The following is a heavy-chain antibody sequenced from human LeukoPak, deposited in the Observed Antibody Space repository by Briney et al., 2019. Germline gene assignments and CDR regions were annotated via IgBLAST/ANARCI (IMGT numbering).Heavy chain of an antibody. CDR2: IYHSGST. D-gene: IGHD2-2*01. CDR1: GGSISSGGYY. Sequence: PSETLSLTCTVSGGSISSGGYYWSWIRQPPGKGLEWIGYIYHSGSTYYNPSLKSRVTISVDRSKNQFSLKLSSVTAADTAVYYCARVPKLGYCSSTSCPDYFDYWGQGTLVTVSS. V-gene: IGHV4-30-2*01. CDR3: ARVPKLGYCSSTSCPDYFDY. J-gene: IGHJ4*02.